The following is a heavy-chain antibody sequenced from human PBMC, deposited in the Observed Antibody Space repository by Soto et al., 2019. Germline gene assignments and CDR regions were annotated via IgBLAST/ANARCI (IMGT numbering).Heavy chain of an antibody. D-gene: IGHD6-13*01. V-gene: IGHV4-59*08. J-gene: IGHJ4*02. CDR3: ARRYSSSLDF. Sequence: QVQLQESGPGLVKPSETLSLTCPVSGGSISSYYWSWIRQPPGKGLEWIGYIFYSGSTNYNPSLKSRVTISVDTSKNQFSLKLSSVTAADTAVYYCARRYSSSLDFWGQGTLVTVSS. CDR2: IFYSGST. CDR1: GGSISSYY.